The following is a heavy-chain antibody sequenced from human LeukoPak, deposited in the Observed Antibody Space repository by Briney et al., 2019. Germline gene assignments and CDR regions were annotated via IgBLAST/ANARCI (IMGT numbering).Heavy chain of an antibody. CDR1: GYTFTSYG. D-gene: IGHD3-16*02. J-gene: IGHJ4*02. V-gene: IGHV1-18*01. Sequence: ASVKVSCKASGYTFTSYGISWVRQAPGQGLEWMGWISAYNGNTNYAQKLQGRVTMTTDTSTSTAYMELRSLRSDDTAVYYCARGGYDYVRGSYRPGDYWGQGTLVTVSS. CDR3: ARGGYDYVRGSYRPGDY. CDR2: ISAYNGNT.